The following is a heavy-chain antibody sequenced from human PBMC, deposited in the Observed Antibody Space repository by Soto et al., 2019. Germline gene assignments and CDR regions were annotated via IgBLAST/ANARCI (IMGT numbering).Heavy chain of an antibody. CDR2: ISHDGSNK. CDR3: AKDQLATAGNFDY. CDR1: GFTFSSYG. V-gene: IGHV3-30*18. D-gene: IGHD1-1*01. J-gene: IGHJ4*02. Sequence: PGESLKISCAASGFTFSSYGMHWVRQAPGKGLEWVAVISHDGSNKYYADSVKGRFTISRDNSKNTLYLQMNSLRAEDTAVYYCAKDQLATAGNFDYWGQGTLVTVSS.